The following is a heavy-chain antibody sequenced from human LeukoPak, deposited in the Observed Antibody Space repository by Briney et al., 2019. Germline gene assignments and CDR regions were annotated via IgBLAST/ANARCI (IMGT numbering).Heavy chain of an antibody. V-gene: IGHV4-34*01. D-gene: IGHD3-10*01. Sequence: PSETLSLTCAVYGGSFSGYYWSWIRQPPGKGLEWIGEINHSGSTNYNPSLKSRVTISVDTSKNQFSLKLGSVTAADTAVYYCARGARYGSGPGKNWFDPWGQGTLVTVSS. CDR2: INHSGST. J-gene: IGHJ5*02. CDR3: ARGARYGSGPGKNWFDP. CDR1: GGSFSGYY.